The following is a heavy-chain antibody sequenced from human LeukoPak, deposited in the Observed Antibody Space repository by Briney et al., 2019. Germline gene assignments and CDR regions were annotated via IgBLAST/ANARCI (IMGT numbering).Heavy chain of an antibody. Sequence: GGSLRLSCAASGFTFSDSYMTWVRQAPGKGVEWVAYISGSGHDINYSESAKGRFTISRDNAKNSLYLQMNSLRAEDTAVYYCAREKDSSSWYEYSNYWGQGTLVTVSS. CDR3: AREKDSSSWYEYSNY. V-gene: IGHV3-11*04. CDR1: GFTFSDSY. CDR2: ISGSGHDI. D-gene: IGHD6-13*01. J-gene: IGHJ4*02.